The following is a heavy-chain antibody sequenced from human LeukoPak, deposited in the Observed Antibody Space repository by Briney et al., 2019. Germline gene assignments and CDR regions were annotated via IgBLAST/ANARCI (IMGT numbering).Heavy chain of an antibody. J-gene: IGHJ4*02. CDR1: GLTFSSYA. Sequence: GGSLRLSRAASGLTFSSYAMRWVRQAPGKGLEWVSAISISGGSTYYADYVKGRFTISRDNSKNTLYLQMNSLRAEDTAVYYCAKGRTIVVVTANDYWGQGTLVTVSS. CDR3: AKGRTIVVVTANDY. V-gene: IGHV3-23*01. D-gene: IGHD2-21*02. CDR2: ISISGGST.